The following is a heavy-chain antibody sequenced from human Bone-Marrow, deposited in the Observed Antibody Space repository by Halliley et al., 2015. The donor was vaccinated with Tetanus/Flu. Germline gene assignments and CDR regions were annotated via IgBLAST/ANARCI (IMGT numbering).Heavy chain of an antibody. J-gene: IGHJ4*02. CDR3: ARDWGWNYFDY. Sequence: GLGGVSSITGNGASAYYADSVKDRFLISRDNSNNTLFLQMLGLGLEDTAVYYCARDWGWNYFDYWGQGPLVTVAS. D-gene: IGHD3-16*01. CDR2: ITGNGASA. V-gene: IGHV3-23*01.